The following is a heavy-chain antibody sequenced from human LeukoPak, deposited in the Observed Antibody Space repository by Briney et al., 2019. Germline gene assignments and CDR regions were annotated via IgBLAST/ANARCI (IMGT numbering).Heavy chain of an antibody. CDR1: GFTFSSYA. V-gene: IGHV3-23*01. CDR3: AKVQGAAAGSTGFDY. J-gene: IGHJ4*02. CDR2: ISGSGGST. Sequence: GGSLRLSCAASGFTFSSYAMSWVRQAPGKGLEWVSAISGSGGSTYYADSVKGRFTISRDNAKNSLYLQMNSLRAEDTALYYCAKVQGAAAGSTGFDYWGQGTLVTVSS. D-gene: IGHD6-13*01.